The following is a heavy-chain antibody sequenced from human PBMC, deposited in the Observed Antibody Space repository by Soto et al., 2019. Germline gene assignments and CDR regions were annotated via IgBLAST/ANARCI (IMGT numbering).Heavy chain of an antibody. V-gene: IGHV1-8*01. J-gene: IGHJ5*02. CDR3: ATELMVYAMGSGRFDP. D-gene: IGHD2-8*01. CDR1: GYTFTSYD. Sequence: QVQLVQSGAEVKKSGASVKVSCKASGYTFTSYDINWVRQATGQGLEWMGWMNPNSGNTGYAQKFQGRVTMTRNTSISTAYMELSSLRSEDTAVYYCATELMVYAMGSGRFDPWGQGTLVTVSS. CDR2: MNPNSGNT.